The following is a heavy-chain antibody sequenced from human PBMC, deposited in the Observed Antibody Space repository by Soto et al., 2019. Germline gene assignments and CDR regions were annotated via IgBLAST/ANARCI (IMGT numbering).Heavy chain of an antibody. CDR2: MYYSGTT. CDR3: AVIDSTGNWFDP. CDR1: GGSISSSDFY. D-gene: IGHD6-25*01. V-gene: IGHV4-39*01. Sequence: SETLSLTCTVSGGSISSSDFYWGWLRQTPGKGLEFIGSMYYSGTTYYNPSLKSRVTISVDTSKNQFTLKLISVTAADTAVYYCAVIDSTGNWFDPWGEGALDTVSS. J-gene: IGHJ5*02.